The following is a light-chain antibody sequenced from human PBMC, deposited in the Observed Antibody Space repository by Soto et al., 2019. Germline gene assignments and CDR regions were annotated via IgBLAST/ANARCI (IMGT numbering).Light chain of an antibody. J-gene: IGLJ1*01. V-gene: IGLV1-44*01. CDR3: AAWDDSLNIYV. CDR1: SSNIGSNT. Sequence: QSVLTQPPSASGTPGQRVTISCSGSSSNIGSNTVNWYQQLPGTAPKVLIYSNSQRPSGVPERFSASKSGTSASLAISGLQSEDEADYYCAAWDDSLNIYVFGTGTKVTVL. CDR2: SNS.